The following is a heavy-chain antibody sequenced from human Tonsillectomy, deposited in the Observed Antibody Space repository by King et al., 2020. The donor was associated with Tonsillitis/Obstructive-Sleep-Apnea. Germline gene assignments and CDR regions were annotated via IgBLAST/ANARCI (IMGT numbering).Heavy chain of an antibody. CDR1: GGSISSYY. CDR3: AREEPGMDAFDI. V-gene: IGHV4-59*01. Sequence: QLQESGPGLVKPSETLSLTCTVSGGSISSYYWSWIRQPPGKGLECIGYFYYSGSTNYNPSLKSRVTISADTSKNQFSLKLSSVTAADTAVYYCAREEPGMDAFDIWGQGKMVSVSS. D-gene: IGHD1-14*01. J-gene: IGHJ3*02. CDR2: FYYSGST.